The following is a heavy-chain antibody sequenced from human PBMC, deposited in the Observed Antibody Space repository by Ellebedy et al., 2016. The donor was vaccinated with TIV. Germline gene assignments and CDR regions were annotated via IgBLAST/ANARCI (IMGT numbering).Heavy chain of an antibody. CDR3: ARGGSPMGEDYLDF. CDR2: IHSSGST. Sequence: MPSETLSLTCTVSGGSINNYYWSWIRQPAGKRLEWNGRIHSSGSTSYNPSLKRRVSMSVATSRNQFPLKFSSVMAADTAVYYCARGGSPMGEDYLDFWGQGTLGTVSS. J-gene: IGHJ4*02. D-gene: IGHD3-16*01. CDR1: GGSINNYY. V-gene: IGHV4-4*07.